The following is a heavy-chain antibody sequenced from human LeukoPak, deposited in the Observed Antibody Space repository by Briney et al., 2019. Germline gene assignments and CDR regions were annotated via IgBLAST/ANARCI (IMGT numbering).Heavy chain of an antibody. CDR1: GGSFSGYY. CDR3: ARPRQWLDYFDY. Sequence: PSETLSLTRAVYGGSFSGYYWSWIRQPPGKGLEWIGEINHSGSTNYNPSLKSRVTISVDTSKNQFSLKLSSVTAADTAVYYCARPRQWLDYFDYWGQGTLVTVSS. J-gene: IGHJ4*02. CDR2: INHSGST. V-gene: IGHV4-34*01. D-gene: IGHD6-19*01.